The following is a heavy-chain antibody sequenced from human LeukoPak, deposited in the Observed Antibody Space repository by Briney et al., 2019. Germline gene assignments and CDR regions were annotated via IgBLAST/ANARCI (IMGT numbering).Heavy chain of an antibody. V-gene: IGHV5-51*01. J-gene: IGHJ4*02. Sequence: GESLKISCKGSGYSFTTYWIAWVRQMPGKGLEWMGIIYPGDSDSTYSPSFQGQVTISADKFISTAYLQWSSLKASDTAMYYCARLHSEHIVVVTAIDYWGQGTLVTVSS. CDR3: ARLHSEHIVVVTAIDY. CDR2: IYPGDSDS. CDR1: GYSFTTYW. D-gene: IGHD2-21*02.